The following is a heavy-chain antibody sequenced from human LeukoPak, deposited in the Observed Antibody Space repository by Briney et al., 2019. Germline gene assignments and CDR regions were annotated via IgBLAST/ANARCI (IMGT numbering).Heavy chain of an antibody. CDR1: GFTFSSYA. J-gene: IGHJ5*02. Sequence: GGSLRLSCSASGFTFSSYAMHWVRQAPGKGLEYVSAISGNGGSTYYADSVKGRFTISRDNSKNPLYLQMSSLRAEDTAVYYCVKGGMYSSDWYDLWGQGTLVTVSS. D-gene: IGHD3-22*01. CDR2: ISGNGGST. V-gene: IGHV3-64D*06. CDR3: VKGGMYSSDWYDL.